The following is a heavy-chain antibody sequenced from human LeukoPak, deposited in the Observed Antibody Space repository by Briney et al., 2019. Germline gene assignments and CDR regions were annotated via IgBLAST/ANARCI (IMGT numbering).Heavy chain of an antibody. Sequence: GGSLRLSCAASGFTFSSYWMHWVRQAPGKGLVWVSRINSDGSSTSYADSVKGRFTISRDNAKNTLYLQMNSLRAEDTAVYYCARDDGEYYGSGNLDYWGQGTLVTVSS. D-gene: IGHD3-10*01. CDR1: GFTFSSYW. CDR3: ARDDGEYYGSGNLDY. V-gene: IGHV3-74*01. J-gene: IGHJ4*02. CDR2: INSDGSST.